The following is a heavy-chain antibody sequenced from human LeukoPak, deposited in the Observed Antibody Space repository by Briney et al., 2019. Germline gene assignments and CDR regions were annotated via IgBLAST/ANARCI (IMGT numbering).Heavy chain of an antibody. CDR3: ARDPHGDYTGAFDM. D-gene: IGHD4-17*01. V-gene: IGHV3-23*01. J-gene: IGHJ3*02. Sequence: GGSLRLSCAVSGFTFSSYAMNWVRQAPGKGPEWVSAIRGGGGSAFYADSVKGRFTISRDNSKYTLFLQMNSLRAEDTAVYYCARDPHGDYTGAFDMWGPGTMVTVSS. CDR2: IRGGGGSA. CDR1: GFTFSSYA.